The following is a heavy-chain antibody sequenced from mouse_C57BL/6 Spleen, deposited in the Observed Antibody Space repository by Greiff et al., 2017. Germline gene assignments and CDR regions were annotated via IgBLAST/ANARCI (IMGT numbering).Heavy chain of an antibody. V-gene: IGHV1-52*01. CDR1: GYTFTSYW. J-gene: IGHJ1*03. Sequence: VQLQQPGAELVRPGSSVKLSCKASGYTFTSYWMHWVKQRPIQGLEWIGNIDPPDSETHYNQKFKDKATLTVDKSSSTAYMQLSSLTSEDSAVYYCARNIYYGSSYWYFDVWGTGTTVTVSS. CDR2: IDPPDSET. CDR3: ARNIYYGSSYWYFDV. D-gene: IGHD1-1*01.